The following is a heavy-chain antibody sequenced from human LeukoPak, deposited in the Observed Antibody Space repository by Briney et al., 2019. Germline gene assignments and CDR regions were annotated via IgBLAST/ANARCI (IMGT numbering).Heavy chain of an antibody. J-gene: IGHJ4*02. CDR2: ISWNSGSI. D-gene: IGHD3-3*01. CDR1: GFTFDDYA. V-gene: IGHV3-9*01. Sequence: GGSLRLSCAASGFTFDDYAMHWVRQAPGKGLEWVSGISWNSGSIGYADSVKGRFSISRDNAKNSLYLQMNSLRAEDTALYYCAKGDYDFWSGVYWGQGTLVTVSS. CDR3: AKGDYDFWSGVY.